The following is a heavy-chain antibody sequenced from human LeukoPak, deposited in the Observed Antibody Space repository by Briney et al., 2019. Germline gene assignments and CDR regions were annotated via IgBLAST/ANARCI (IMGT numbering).Heavy chain of an antibody. Sequence: ASVKVSCKASGYTFTGYYMHWVRQAPGKGLEWMGGFDPEDGETIYAQKFQGRVTMTEDTSTDTAYMELSSLRSEDTAVYYCTHRYCSGGSCYSHAFDIWGQGTLVTVSS. D-gene: IGHD2-15*01. CDR3: THRYCSGGSCYSHAFDI. CDR2: FDPEDGET. CDR1: GYTFTGYY. V-gene: IGHV1-24*01. J-gene: IGHJ4*02.